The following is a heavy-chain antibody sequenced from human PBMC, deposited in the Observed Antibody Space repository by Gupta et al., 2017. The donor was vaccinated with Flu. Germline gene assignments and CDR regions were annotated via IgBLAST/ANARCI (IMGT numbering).Heavy chain of an antibody. Sequence: QVQLVQSGAEVKKPGASVKVSCKASGYTFSNYAIHWVRQAPGQRLEWMGWINADNGYTKCSQKFQGRVAITRDTPASTAYMELSSLRSEDTALYYCARGGSSSWWGDPLHWGQGTLVTVSS. D-gene: IGHD6-13*01. CDR2: INADNGYT. V-gene: IGHV1-3*01. J-gene: IGHJ4*02. CDR1: GYTFSNYA. CDR3: ARGGSSSWWGDPLH.